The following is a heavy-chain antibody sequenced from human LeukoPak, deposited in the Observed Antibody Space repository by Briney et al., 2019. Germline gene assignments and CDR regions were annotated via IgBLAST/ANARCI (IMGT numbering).Heavy chain of an antibody. D-gene: IGHD2-2*01. CDR3: ARGYCSTSICYGNWFDP. CDR2: IKHDGSEK. Sequence: GGSLRLSCAASGFTFSSYWMSWVRQAPGKGLEWVANIKHDGSEKNCVDSLKGRFTISRDNAKNSLYLQMDSLRAEDTAVYYCARGYCSTSICYGNWFDPWGQGTLVTVSS. CDR1: GFTFSSYW. J-gene: IGHJ5*02. V-gene: IGHV3-7*05.